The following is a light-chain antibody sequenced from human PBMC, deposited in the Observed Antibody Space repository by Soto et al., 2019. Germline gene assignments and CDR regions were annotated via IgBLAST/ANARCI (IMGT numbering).Light chain of an antibody. CDR1: QSVSSY. J-gene: IGKJ1*01. Sequence: EIVLTQSPATLSFSPGERATLACRASQSVSSYLAWYQQKPGQPPRLLIYDASTRATGIPDRFSGSGSGTDFTLTISRLEPEDFAVYSCQQYGSSPQTFGQGTKVDIK. CDR3: QQYGSSPQT. V-gene: IGKV3-20*01. CDR2: DAS.